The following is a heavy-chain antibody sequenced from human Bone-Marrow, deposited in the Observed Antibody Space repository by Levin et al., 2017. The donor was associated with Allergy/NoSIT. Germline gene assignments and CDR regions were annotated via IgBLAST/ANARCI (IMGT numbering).Heavy chain of an antibody. V-gene: IGHV3-53*01. Sequence: GESLKISCAASGFTVSSNYMSWVRQAPGKGLEWVSVIYSGGSTYYADSVKGRFTISRDNSKNTLYLQMNSLRAEDTAVYYCARDRYSSGWAYAFDIWGQGTMVTVSS. CDR3: ARDRYSSGWAYAFDI. CDR1: GFTVSSNY. D-gene: IGHD6-19*01. J-gene: IGHJ3*02. CDR2: IYSGGST.